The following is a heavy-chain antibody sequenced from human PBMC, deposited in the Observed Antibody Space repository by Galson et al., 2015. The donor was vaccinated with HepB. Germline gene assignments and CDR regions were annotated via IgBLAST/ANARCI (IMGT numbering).Heavy chain of an antibody. Sequence: SLRLSCAASGFTFDDYGMSWVRQAPGKGLEWVSGINWNGGSTGYADSVKGRFTISRDNAKNSLYLQMNSLRAEDTALYYCARDLGYCSSTSCPCDYWGQGTLVTVSS. V-gene: IGHV3-20*04. J-gene: IGHJ4*02. D-gene: IGHD2-2*01. CDR1: GFTFDDYG. CDR3: ARDLGYCSSTSCPCDY. CDR2: INWNGGST.